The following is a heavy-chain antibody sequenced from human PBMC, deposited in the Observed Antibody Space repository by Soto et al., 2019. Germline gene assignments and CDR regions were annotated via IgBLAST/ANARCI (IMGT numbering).Heavy chain of an antibody. CDR3: ARDRGEAPPVAGNTHDYSCLDV. J-gene: IGHJ6*03. V-gene: IGHV1-18*01. D-gene: IGHD6-19*01. CDR2: ISGFNGNT. Sequence: QDQLVQSGAEVKKPGASVTVSCKASGYSFTNYGITWGRQAPGQGLEWMGWISGFNGNTHYAQKLQGRVTMTTDASTRQAYMELRSLGYDDTALYYCARDRGEAPPVAGNTHDYSCLDVLGKGTTVTVSS. CDR1: GYSFTNYG.